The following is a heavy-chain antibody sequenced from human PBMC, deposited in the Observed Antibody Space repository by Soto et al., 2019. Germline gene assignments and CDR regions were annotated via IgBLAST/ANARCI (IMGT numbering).Heavy chain of an antibody. Sequence: QVQLVESGGGLVKPGGSLRLSCAASGFTFSDYYMTWIRQAPGKGLEWVSYISSSTGYTNYADSVKGRFTISRDNAKNSQYLQMNSLRAEDTAVYYCARDNYGDYYFDYWGQGTLVTVSS. CDR2: ISSSTGYT. J-gene: IGHJ4*02. D-gene: IGHD4-17*01. V-gene: IGHV3-11*05. CDR1: GFTFSDYY. CDR3: ARDNYGDYYFDY.